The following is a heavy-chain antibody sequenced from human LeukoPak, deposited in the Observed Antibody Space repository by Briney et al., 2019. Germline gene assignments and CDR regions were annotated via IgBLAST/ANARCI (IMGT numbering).Heavy chain of an antibody. Sequence: PSETLSLTCTVSGGSISGYYWSWIRQPPGKGLEWIGYIHYSGTTNYNPSLRSRVAMSVDTSRNQFSLKLRSVTAADTAVYYCARQNYFDSPGYYYFDYWGQGALVTVSS. V-gene: IGHV4-59*08. CDR3: ARQNYFDSPGYYYFDY. D-gene: IGHD3-22*01. CDR2: IHYSGTT. CDR1: GGSISGYY. J-gene: IGHJ4*02.